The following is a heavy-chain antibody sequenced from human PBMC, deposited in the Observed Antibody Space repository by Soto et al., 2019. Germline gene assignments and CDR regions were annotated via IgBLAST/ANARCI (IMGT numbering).Heavy chain of an antibody. CDR2: INPNSGST. V-gene: IGHV1-2*02. CDR3: ARESGGTTATLDYYWFYMDV. J-gene: IGHJ6*03. CDR1: GYAFSQFY. D-gene: IGHD4-17*01. Sequence: QVQLVQSGAEVKKPGASVKVSCKASGYAFSQFYIHWMRQAPGQGLEWMGWINPNSGSTKFAPNFQGRGTMTRDTSMKTVYMQLSELRSDATAVYYCARESGGTTATLDYYWFYMDVWGKATAVPVS.